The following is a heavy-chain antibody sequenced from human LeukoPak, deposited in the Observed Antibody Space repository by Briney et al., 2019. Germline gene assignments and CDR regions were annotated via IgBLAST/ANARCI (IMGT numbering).Heavy chain of an antibody. CDR2: LYSGGTT. CDR3: GRGRWEPGGGVDY. CDR1: GFTVSGNY. J-gene: IGHJ4*02. D-gene: IGHD1-26*01. Sequence: GGSLRLSCAISGFTVSGNYMNWVRQAPGKGLEWVSVLYSGGTTSYADSVKGRFTISRDNSKNTLYLRMNSLRAEDTAVYYCGRGRWEPGGGVDYWGQGTLVTVSS. V-gene: IGHV3-66*01.